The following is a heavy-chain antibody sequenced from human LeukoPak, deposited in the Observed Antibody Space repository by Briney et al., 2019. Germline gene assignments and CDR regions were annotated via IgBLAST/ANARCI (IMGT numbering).Heavy chain of an antibody. D-gene: IGHD2-15*01. J-gene: IGHJ4*02. Sequence: ASVKVSCKASGYTFTSFGISWVRQAPGQGLEWMGWISGYSGNPNYAQKFQGRVTMTTDTSTTTAYMELRNLRSDDTAVYYCAKSQGVVGALDFWGQGTQVTVSS. CDR1: GYTFTSFG. CDR3: AKSQGVVGALDF. CDR2: ISGYSGNP. V-gene: IGHV1-18*01.